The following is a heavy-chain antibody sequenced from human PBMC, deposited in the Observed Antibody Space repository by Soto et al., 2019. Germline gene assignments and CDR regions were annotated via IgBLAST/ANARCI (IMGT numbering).Heavy chain of an antibody. D-gene: IGHD2-15*01. CDR2: IYYSGST. Sequence: ASETLSLTCTVSGGPISSYYWSWIRQPPGKGLEWIGYIYYSGSTNYNPSLKSRVTISVDTSKNQFSLKLSSVTAADTAVYYCARDRGCSGGSCYPKGVWFDPWGQGTLVTVSS. CDR3: ARDRGCSGGSCYPKGVWFDP. J-gene: IGHJ5*02. V-gene: IGHV4-59*01. CDR1: GGPISSYY.